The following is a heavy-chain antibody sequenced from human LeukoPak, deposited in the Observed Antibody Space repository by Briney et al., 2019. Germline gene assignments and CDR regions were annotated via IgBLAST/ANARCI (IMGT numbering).Heavy chain of an antibody. CDR2: IYYSGST. D-gene: IGHD2-15*01. CDR3: ARDGCSGGSCYSNWFDP. J-gene: IGHJ5*02. CDR1: GGSISSGGYS. Sequence: SETLSLTCAVSGGSISSGGYSWSWIRQPPGKGLEWIGYIYYSGSTNYNPSLKSRVTISVDTSKNQFSLQLNSVTPEDTAVYYCARDGCSGGSCYSNWFDPWGQGTLVTVSS. V-gene: IGHV4-30-4*07.